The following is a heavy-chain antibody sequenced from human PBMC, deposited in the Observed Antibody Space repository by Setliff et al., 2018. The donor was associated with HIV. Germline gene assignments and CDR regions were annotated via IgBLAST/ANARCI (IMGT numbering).Heavy chain of an antibody. CDR2: IFTNEFI. Sequence: PSETLSLTCTVSGGIISSDSFFWSWIRQPAGKGLEWIGSIFTNEFINYNPSLESRVTISADKSITTAYLQWSSLRASDTAMYYCAKGGGLSFRYHDWFVRIWGQGTLVTVSS. D-gene: IGHD3-9*01. V-gene: IGHV4-61*02. J-gene: IGHJ3*02. CDR3: AKGGGLSFRYHDWFVRI. CDR1: GGIISSDSFF.